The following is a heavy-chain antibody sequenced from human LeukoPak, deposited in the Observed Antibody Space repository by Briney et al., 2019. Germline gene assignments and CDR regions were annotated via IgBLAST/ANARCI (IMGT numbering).Heavy chain of an antibody. J-gene: IGHJ6*04. D-gene: IGHD3-9*01. Sequence: SETLSLTCTVSGGSISSGDYYWSWIRQPPGKGLEWIGYIYYSGSTYYNPSLKSRVTISVDTSKNQFSLKLSSVTAADTAVYYCARGQGYDILTGLYYYYGMDVWGKGTTVTVSS. CDR2: IYYSGST. CDR1: GGSISSGDYY. CDR3: ARGQGYDILTGLYYYYGMDV. V-gene: IGHV4-30-4*02.